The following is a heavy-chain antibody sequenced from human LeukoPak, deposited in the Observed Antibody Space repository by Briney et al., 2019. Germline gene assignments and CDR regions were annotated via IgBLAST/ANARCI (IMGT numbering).Heavy chain of an antibody. Sequence: PGGSLRLSCAASGFTFDDYGMSWVRQAPGKGLEWVSGINWNGGSTGYADPVKGRFTISRDNAKNSLYLQMNSLRAEDTALYYCARLIPLPRAFDIWGQGTMVTVSS. V-gene: IGHV3-20*04. CDR1: GFTFDDYG. D-gene: IGHD5/OR15-5a*01. CDR3: ARLIPLPRAFDI. CDR2: INWNGGST. J-gene: IGHJ3*02.